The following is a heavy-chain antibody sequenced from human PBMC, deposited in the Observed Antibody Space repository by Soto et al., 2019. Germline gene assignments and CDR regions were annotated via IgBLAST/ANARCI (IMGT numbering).Heavy chain of an antibody. CDR1: GYTFTSYA. Sequence: QVQLVQSGAEVKKPGASVKVSCKASGYTFTSYAMHWVRQAPGQRLEWMGWINAGNGNSKYSQKFQGRVTITRDTSASTAYMELSSLRSEDTAVYYCARAGPGYCSGGSCKRGDYWGQGTLVTVSS. CDR3: ARAGPGYCSGGSCKRGDY. J-gene: IGHJ4*02. D-gene: IGHD2-15*01. CDR2: INAGNGNS. V-gene: IGHV1-3*01.